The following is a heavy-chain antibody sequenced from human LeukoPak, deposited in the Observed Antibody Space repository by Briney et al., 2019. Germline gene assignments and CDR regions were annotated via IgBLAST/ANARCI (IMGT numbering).Heavy chain of an antibody. D-gene: IGHD6-13*01. CDR2: INPNSGNT. J-gene: IGHJ4*02. Sequence: GASVKVSCKASGYTFTSYDINWVRQATGQGLEWMGWINPNSGNTGYAQRFQGRVSMTRDTSISTAYMELSSLRSDDTAVYYCATAVGNAIEYWGQGTLVTVSS. CDR3: ATAVGNAIEY. V-gene: IGHV1-8*01. CDR1: GYTFTSYD.